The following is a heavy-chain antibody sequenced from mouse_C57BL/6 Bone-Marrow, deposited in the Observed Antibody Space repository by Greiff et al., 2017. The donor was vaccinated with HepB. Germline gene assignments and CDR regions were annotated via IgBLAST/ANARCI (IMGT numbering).Heavy chain of an antibody. D-gene: IGHD1-1*01. CDR3: ATHYGSRFAY. J-gene: IGHJ3*01. CDR1: GYTFTGYW. V-gene: IGHV1-9*01. CDR2: ILPGSGST. Sequence: QVQLQQSGAELMKPGASVKLSCKATGYTFTGYWIEWVKQRPGHGLEWIGEILPGSGSTNYNEKFKGKATFTADTSSNTAYMQLSSPTTEDSAIYYCATHYGSRFAYWGQGTLVTVSA.